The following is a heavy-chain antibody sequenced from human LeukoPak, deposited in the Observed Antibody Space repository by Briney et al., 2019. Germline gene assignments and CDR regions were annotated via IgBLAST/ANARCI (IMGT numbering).Heavy chain of an antibody. CDR3: ARHDHDYSNHEFDC. CDR2: IWYDGSSK. D-gene: IGHD4-11*01. J-gene: IGHJ4*02. Sequence: GGSLRLSCTASGFTFSSYGMHWVRQAPGKGLEWVAVIWYDGSSKYYADSVKGRFTISRDDSKNTLYPQMNSLRAEDTAVYYCARHDHDYSNHEFDCWGQGTLVTVSS. CDR1: GFTFSSYG. V-gene: IGHV3-33*01.